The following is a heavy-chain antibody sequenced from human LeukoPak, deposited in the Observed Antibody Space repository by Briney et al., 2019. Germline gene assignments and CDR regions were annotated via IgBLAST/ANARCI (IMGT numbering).Heavy chain of an antibody. CDR1: GFTFSTYS. Sequence: GGSLRLSCAASGFTFSTYSMDWVRQAPGKGLGWISYISSSSSATYYADSVKGRFTISRDNAKNSLFLQVNSLRDEDTAVYYCARTPLSYYGSHFFDYWGQGTPVTVSS. CDR2: ISSSSSAT. CDR3: ARTPLSYYGSHFFDY. J-gene: IGHJ4*02. D-gene: IGHD3-10*01. V-gene: IGHV3-48*02.